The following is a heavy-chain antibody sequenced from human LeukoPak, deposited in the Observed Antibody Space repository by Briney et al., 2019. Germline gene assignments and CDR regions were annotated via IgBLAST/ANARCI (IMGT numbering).Heavy chain of an antibody. CDR3: AKWSGTSINAYYMDV. D-gene: IGHD2-8*01. J-gene: IGHJ6*03. Sequence: PGGSLRLSCAASGFTLSNYGMHWVRQAPGKGLEWVALTWNDGNNKYYADSVKGRFTISKDNSKNKVDLQMNSLRAEDTAVYYCAKWSGTSINAYYMDVWGKGTTVTASS. V-gene: IGHV3-33*06. CDR2: TWNDGNNK. CDR1: GFTLSNYG.